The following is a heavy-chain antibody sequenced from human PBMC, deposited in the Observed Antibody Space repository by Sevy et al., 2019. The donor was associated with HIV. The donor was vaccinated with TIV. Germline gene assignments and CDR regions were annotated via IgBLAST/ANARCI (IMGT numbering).Heavy chain of an antibody. Sequence: GGSLRLSCAGSGITFSIAWMSWVRQVPGKGLEWVGRIKSKTDPGTTDYAAPVKGRFTISRDDSNSTLYLQMNSLKTEDTAVYYCTTEYPSDPFDNWGLGTLVTVSS. CDR3: TTEYPSDPFDN. CDR1: GITFSIAW. CDR2: IKSKTDPGTT. J-gene: IGHJ4*02. V-gene: IGHV3-15*01.